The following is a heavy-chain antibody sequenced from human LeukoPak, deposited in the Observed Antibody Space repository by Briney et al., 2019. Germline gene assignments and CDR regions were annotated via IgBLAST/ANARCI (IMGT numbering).Heavy chain of an antibody. CDR2: IYPGDSDT. D-gene: IGHD3-22*01. V-gene: IGHV5-51*01. Sequence: GESLKISCKGSGYSFTSYWMGWVRQMPGKGLEWMGIIYPGDSDTRYSPSFQGQVTISADKSISTAYLQWSSLKASDTAMYYCARPPYYYGSSGYPDAFDIWGQGTMVTVSS. CDR1: GYSFTSYW. J-gene: IGHJ3*02. CDR3: ARPPYYYGSSGYPDAFDI.